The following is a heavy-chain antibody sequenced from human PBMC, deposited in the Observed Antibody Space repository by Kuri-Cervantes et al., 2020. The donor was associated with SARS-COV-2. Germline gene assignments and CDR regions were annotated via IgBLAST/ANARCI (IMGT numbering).Heavy chain of an antibody. V-gene: IGHV3-64*02. D-gene: IGHD5-24*01. J-gene: IGHJ4*02. CDR1: GFTFSSYA. CDR3: ARGKEMATETTLDY. CDR2: ISSNGGST. Sequence: ETLSLTCAASGFTFSSYAMHWVRQAPGKGLEYVSAISSNGGSTYYADSVKGRFTISRDNSKNTLYLQMGSLRSDDTAVYYCARGKEMATETTLDYWGQGTLVTVSS.